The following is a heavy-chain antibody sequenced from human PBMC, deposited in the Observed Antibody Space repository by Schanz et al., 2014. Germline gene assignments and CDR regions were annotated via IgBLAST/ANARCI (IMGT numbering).Heavy chain of an antibody. CDR2: IIPIHGIV. Sequence: QVQLVQSGAEVKKPGSSVKVSCKASGGTFSSYTISWVRQARGQGLEWMGRIIPIHGIVNYAQRFQDRVRITADKSTSTAYMELSSLRSDDTAVYYCAGTYCSSTSCYTGYYYMDVWGKGTTVTVSS. J-gene: IGHJ6*03. CDR1: GGTFSSYT. CDR3: AGTYCSSTSCYTGYYYMDV. D-gene: IGHD2-2*02. V-gene: IGHV1-69*02.